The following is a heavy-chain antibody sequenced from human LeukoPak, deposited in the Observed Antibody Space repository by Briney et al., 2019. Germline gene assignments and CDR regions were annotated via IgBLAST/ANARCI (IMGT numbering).Heavy chain of an antibody. CDR1: GGSISSGSYY. Sequence: PSRTLSLTCTVSGGSISSGSYYWSWIRQPAGKGLEWIGRIYTSGSTNYNPSLKSRVTISVDTSKNQFSLKLSSVTAADTAVYYCARREFTIFGVVISRPTQKTHFDYWGQGTLVTVSS. V-gene: IGHV4-61*02. D-gene: IGHD3-3*01. CDR2: IYTSGST. J-gene: IGHJ4*02. CDR3: ARREFTIFGVVISRPTQKTHFDY.